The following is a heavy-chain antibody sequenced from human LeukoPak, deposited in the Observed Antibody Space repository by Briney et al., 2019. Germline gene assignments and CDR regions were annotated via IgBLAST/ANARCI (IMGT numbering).Heavy chain of an antibody. J-gene: IGHJ4*02. CDR3: ARESPMVRGVIRRTYDDPDDY. CDR2: ISGSGGST. D-gene: IGHD3-10*01. Sequence: PGGSLRLSCAASGFTFSSYAMSWVRQAPGKGLEWVSAISGSGGSTYYADSVKGRFTISRDKAKNSMYLQMNSLRAEDTAVYYCARESPMVRGVIRRTYDDPDDYWGQGTLVTVSS. CDR1: GFTFSSYA. V-gene: IGHV3-23*01.